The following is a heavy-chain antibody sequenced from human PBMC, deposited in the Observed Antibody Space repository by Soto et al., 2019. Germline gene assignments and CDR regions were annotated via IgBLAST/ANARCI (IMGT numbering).Heavy chain of an antibody. CDR3: ARDAPTSGFDWLIGGAHGMDV. CDR2: IWYDGSNK. J-gene: IGHJ6*02. V-gene: IGHV3-33*01. CDR1: GFTFSSYG. D-gene: IGHD3-9*01. Sequence: GGSLRLSCAASGFTFSSYGMHWVRQAPGKGLEWVAVIWYDGSNKYYADSVKGRFTISRDNSKNTLYLQMNSLRAEDTAVYYCARDAPTSGFDWLIGGAHGMDVWGQGTTVTVSS.